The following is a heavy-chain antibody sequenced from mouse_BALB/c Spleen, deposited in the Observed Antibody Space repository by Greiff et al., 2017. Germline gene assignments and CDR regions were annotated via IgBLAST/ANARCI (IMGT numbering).Heavy chain of an antibody. CDR2: IWAGGST. Sequence: VQGVESGPGLVAPSQSLSITCTVSGFSLTSYGVHWVRQPPGKGLEWLGVIWAGGSTNYNSALMSRLSISKDNSKSQVFLKMNSLQTDDTAMYYCARDKGRSYSYYYAMDYWGQGTSVTVSS. D-gene: IGHD2-10*01. CDR1: GFSLTSYG. V-gene: IGHV2-9*02. J-gene: IGHJ4*01. CDR3: ARDKGRSYSYYYAMDY.